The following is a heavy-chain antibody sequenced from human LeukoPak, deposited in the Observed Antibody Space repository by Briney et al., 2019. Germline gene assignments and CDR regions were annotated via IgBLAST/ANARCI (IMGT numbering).Heavy chain of an antibody. D-gene: IGHD4-11*01. J-gene: IGHJ6*02. V-gene: IGHV1-2*06. Sequence: ASVKVSCKASGGTFSSYAISWVRQAPGQGLEWMGRINPNSGGTNYAQKFQGRVTMTRDTSISTAYMELSRLRSDDTAVYYCAGPTVPVVGYYYGMDVWGQGTTVTVSS. CDR2: INPNSGGT. CDR3: AGPTVPVVGYYYGMDV. CDR1: GGTFSSYA.